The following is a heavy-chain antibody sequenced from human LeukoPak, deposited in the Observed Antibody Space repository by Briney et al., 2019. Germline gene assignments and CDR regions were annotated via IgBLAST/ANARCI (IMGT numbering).Heavy chain of an antibody. J-gene: IGHJ4*02. D-gene: IGHD3-10*01. V-gene: IGHV3-48*03. CDR3: VKFRVEWFGDPEDY. CDR1: GFTFSSYE. Sequence: GGSLRLSCAASGFTFSSYEMNWVRQAPGKGLEWVSYISSSDSTIYYADSVKGRFTISRDNAKNSLYLQMNSLRAEDTAVYYCVKFRVEWFGDPEDYWGQGTLVTVSS. CDR2: ISSSDSTI.